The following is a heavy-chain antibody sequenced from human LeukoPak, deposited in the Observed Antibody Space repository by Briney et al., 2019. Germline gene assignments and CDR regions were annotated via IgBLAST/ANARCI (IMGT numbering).Heavy chain of an antibody. V-gene: IGHV4-39*07. D-gene: IGHD4-17*01. J-gene: IGHJ4*02. CDR1: GGSISSSSYY. CDR2: IYYSGST. CDR3: ARGSTTVTIFEY. Sequence: SETLSLTCTVSGGSISSSSYYWGWIRQPPGKGLEWIGSIYYSGSTYYNPSLKSRVTISVDKSKNQFSLKLSSVTAADTAVYYCARGSTTVTIFEYWGQGTLVTVSS.